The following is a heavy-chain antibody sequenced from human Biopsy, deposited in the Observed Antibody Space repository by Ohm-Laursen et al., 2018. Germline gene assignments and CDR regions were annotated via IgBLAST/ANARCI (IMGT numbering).Heavy chain of an antibody. CDR1: GFTFSSYG. V-gene: IGHV3-33*01. CDR3: ATSTMVRSSGHAFDI. CDR2: IWYDGFNR. D-gene: IGHD3-10*01. J-gene: IGHJ3*02. Sequence: SLRLSCAASGFTFSSYGMHWVRQAPGKGLEWVAFIWYDGFNRYYADSVKGRFTISKDNSKNTLDLQMNSLRAEDTAVYYCATSTMVRSSGHAFDIWGQGTVVTVS.